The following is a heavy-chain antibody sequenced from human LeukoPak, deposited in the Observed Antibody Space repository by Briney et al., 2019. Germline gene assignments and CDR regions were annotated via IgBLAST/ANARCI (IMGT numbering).Heavy chain of an antibody. CDR1: GFTFSSYA. Sequence: PGGSLRLSCAASGFTFSSYAMSWVRQAPGKGLEWVSAISGSGGSTYYADSVKGRFTISRDNSKNTLYLQMNSLRAEDTAVYYCAKEKDDFWSGYYTGIYFDYWGQGTLVTVSS. CDR3: AKEKDDFWSGYYTGIYFDY. D-gene: IGHD3-3*01. J-gene: IGHJ4*02. V-gene: IGHV3-23*01. CDR2: ISGSGGST.